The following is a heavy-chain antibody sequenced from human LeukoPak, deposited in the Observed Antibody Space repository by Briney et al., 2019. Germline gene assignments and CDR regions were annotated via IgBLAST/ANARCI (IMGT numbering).Heavy chain of an antibody. J-gene: IGHJ4*02. CDR1: GYSFTTYW. CDR3: ARQGSVGANPFDY. D-gene: IGHD1-26*01. CDR2: IYPGDSDT. Sequence: GESLKISCKDSGYSFTTYWIAWVRQMPGKGLEWMGIIYPGDSDTTYSPSFQGQVTISADKSISTAYLQWSSLKASDTAMYYCARQGSVGANPFDYWGQGTLVTVSS. V-gene: IGHV5-51*01.